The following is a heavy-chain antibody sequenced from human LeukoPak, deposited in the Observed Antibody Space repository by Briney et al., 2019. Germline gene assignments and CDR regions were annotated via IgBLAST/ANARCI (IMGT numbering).Heavy chain of an antibody. CDR2: INHSGST. J-gene: IGHJ3*02. V-gene: IGHV4-34*01. CDR1: GGFFSGYY. CDR3: ASTLPEPAFDI. Sequence: PSETLSLTCAVYGGFFSGYYWSWIRQPPGKGLEWIGEINHSGSTNYNPSLKSRVTISVDTSKNQFSLKLSSVTAADTAVYYCASTLPEPAFDIWGQGTMVTVSS.